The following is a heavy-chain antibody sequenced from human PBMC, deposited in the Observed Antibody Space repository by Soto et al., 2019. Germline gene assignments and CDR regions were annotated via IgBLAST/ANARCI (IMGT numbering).Heavy chain of an antibody. CDR3: AKANIWFGELLPPNYGMDV. CDR2: ISWNSGSI. Sequence: AGGSLRLSCAASGFTFDDYAMHWVRQAPGKGLEWVPGISWNSGSIGYADSVKGRFTISRDNAKNSLYLQMNSLRAEDTALYYCAKANIWFGELLPPNYGMDVWGQGTTVTVSS. V-gene: IGHV3-9*01. D-gene: IGHD3-10*01. J-gene: IGHJ6*02. CDR1: GFTFDDYA.